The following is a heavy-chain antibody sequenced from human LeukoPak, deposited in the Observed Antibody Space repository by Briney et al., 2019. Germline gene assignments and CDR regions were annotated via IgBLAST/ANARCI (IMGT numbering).Heavy chain of an antibody. D-gene: IGHD3-10*01. CDR1: GGTFSSYA. CDR3: VLLSSGRYYPGRNWFDP. V-gene: IGHV1-69*05. CDR2: IIPIFGTA. Sequence: SVKVSCKASGGTFSSYAISWVRQAPGQGLEWMGGIIPIFGTANYAQKFQGRVTITTDESTSTAYMELSSLRSEDTAVYYCVLLSSGRYYPGRNWFDPWGQGTLVTVSS. J-gene: IGHJ5*02.